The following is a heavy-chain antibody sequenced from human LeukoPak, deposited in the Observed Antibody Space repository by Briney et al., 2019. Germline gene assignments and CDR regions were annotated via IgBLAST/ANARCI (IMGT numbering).Heavy chain of an antibody. D-gene: IGHD5-24*01. CDR1: GFTFSSYG. J-gene: IGHJ4*02. Sequence: HSGGSLRLSCAASGFTFSSYGMHWVRQAPGKGLEWVAFIRYDGSNKYYADSVKGRFTISRDNSKNTLYLQMNSLRAEDTAVYYCAKVGWLQSPADYWGQGTLVTVSS. CDR3: AKVGWLQSPADY. CDR2: IRYDGSNK. V-gene: IGHV3-30*02.